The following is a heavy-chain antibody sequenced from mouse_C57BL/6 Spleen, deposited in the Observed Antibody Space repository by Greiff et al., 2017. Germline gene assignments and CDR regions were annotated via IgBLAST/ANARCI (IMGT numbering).Heavy chain of an antibody. V-gene: IGHV5-6*01. D-gene: IGHD1-1*02. J-gene: IGHJ2*01. CDR1: GFTFSSYG. CDR2: ISSGGSYT. Sequence: EVQVVESGGDLVKPGGSLKLSCAASGFTFSSYGMSWVRQTPDKRLEWVATISSGGSYTYYPDSVKGRFTISRDNAKNTLYLQMSSLKAEDTAMYDCAREGWDYFDYWGQGTTLTVSS. CDR3: AREGWDYFDY.